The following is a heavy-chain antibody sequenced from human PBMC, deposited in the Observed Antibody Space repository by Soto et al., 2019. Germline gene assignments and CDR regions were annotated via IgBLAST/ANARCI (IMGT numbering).Heavy chain of an antibody. CDR1: GGSSSSSSSY. J-gene: IGHJ3*02. Sequence: PSETLSLACAVSGGSSSSSSSYWGWIRQPPGKGLEWIGSIYYSGSTYYNPSLKSRVTISVDTSKNQFSLKLSSVTAADTAVYYCAREWVDYGDPKGAFDIWGQGTMVT. CDR3: AREWVDYGDPKGAFDI. CDR2: IYYSGST. D-gene: IGHD4-17*01. V-gene: IGHV4-39*02.